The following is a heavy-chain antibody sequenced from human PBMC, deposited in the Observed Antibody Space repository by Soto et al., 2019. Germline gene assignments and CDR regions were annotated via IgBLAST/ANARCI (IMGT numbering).Heavy chain of an antibody. J-gene: IGHJ4*02. CDR3: ARGPPFGR. V-gene: IGHV4-34*01. CDR1: GGSFSGYY. Sequence: SETLSLTCAVYGGSFSGYYWTWIRQSPGKGLEWIGQISYSGSTNYNPSLKSRVFISIGTSNNQFFLELTSVTAADTAVYYCARGPPFGRWGQGTLVTVSS. CDR2: ISYSGST. D-gene: IGHD3-3*01.